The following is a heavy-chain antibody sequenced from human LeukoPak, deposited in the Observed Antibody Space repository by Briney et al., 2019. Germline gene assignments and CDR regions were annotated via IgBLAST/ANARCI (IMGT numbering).Heavy chain of an antibody. CDR2: IYHSGTT. CDR3: ARVQYCSGGSRYNLRLFDH. D-gene: IGHD2-15*01. CDR1: GDSINTGDHY. Sequence: SETLSLTCTVSGDSINTGDHYWGWIRQPPGKGLEWIGYIYHSGTTYYNPSVKSRISISVDTSKNQFSLNLNSVTAADTAVYYCARVQYCSGGSRYNLRLFDHWGRGTLVTVSS. J-gene: IGHJ4*02. V-gene: IGHV4-30-4*08.